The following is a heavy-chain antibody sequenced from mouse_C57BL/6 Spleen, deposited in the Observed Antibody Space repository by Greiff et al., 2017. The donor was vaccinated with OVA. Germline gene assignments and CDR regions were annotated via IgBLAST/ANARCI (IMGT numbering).Heavy chain of an antibody. V-gene: IGHV3-1*01. Sequence: VQLKQSGPGMVKPSQSLSLTCTVTGYSITSGYDWHWIRHFPGNKLEWMGYISYSGSTNYNPSLKSRISITHDTSKNHFFLKLNSVTTEDTATYYCAREVDGYYFDYWGQGTTLTVSS. J-gene: IGHJ2*01. CDR3: AREVDGYYFDY. D-gene: IGHD2-3*01. CDR1: GYSITSGYD. CDR2: ISYSGST.